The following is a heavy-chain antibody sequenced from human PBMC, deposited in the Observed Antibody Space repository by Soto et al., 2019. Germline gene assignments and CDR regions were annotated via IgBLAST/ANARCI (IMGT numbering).Heavy chain of an antibody. CDR2: IYWDDDK. CDR3: AHDSNGLYGMDV. D-gene: IGHD3-22*01. V-gene: IGHV2-5*02. CDR1: GFSLTTKGVG. J-gene: IGHJ6*02. Sequence: QITLKESGPTLVKPTQTLTLTCTFSGFSLTTKGVGVGWIRQHPGQALEWLALIYWDDDKRYSPSLKNRLTITKDTSKNQVVLTMTNMDPVDTATYYCAHDSNGLYGMDVWGQGTTVTVSS.